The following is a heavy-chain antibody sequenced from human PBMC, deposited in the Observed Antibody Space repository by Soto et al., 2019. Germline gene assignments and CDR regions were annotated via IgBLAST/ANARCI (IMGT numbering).Heavy chain of an antibody. CDR1: GVSFNSYS. CDR2: ISGSGGST. V-gene: IGHV3-23*01. J-gene: IGHJ4*02. D-gene: IGHD5-18*01. Sequence: GGSLRLSCAASGVSFNSYSMSWVRHAPGKGLEWVSAISGSGGSTYYADSVKGRFTISRDNSKNTLYLQMNSLRAEDTAVYYCAKIVAYIARRPRYYFDFCGPGTLVTVSS. CDR3: AKIVAYIARRPRYYFDF.